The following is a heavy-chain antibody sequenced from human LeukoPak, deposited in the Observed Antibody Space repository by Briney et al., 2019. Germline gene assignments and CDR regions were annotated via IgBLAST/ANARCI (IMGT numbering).Heavy chain of an antibody. J-gene: IGHJ5*02. D-gene: IGHD1-26*01. CDR3: ARKEGGELVNTRRWFDP. Sequence: SETLSLTCTVSGGSISSSNYYWGWIRQPPGKGLEWIGEINHTGRTYYKPSLKGRVTISVDTSKSQFSLKLTSVTAADTAVYFCARKEGGELVNTRRWFDPWGQGTLVTVSS. CDR1: GGSISSSNYY. CDR2: INHTGRT. V-gene: IGHV4-39*07.